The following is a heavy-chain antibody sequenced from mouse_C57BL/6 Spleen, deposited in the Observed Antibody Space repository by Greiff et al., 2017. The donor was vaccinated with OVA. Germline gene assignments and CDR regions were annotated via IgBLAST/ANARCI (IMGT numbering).Heavy chain of an antibody. J-gene: IGHJ2*01. CDR1: GYSITSGYY. Sequence: EVQLVESGPGLVKPSQSLSLTCSVTGYSITSGYYWNWIRQFPGNKLEWMGYISYDGSNNYNPSLKNRISITRDTSKNQFFLKLNSVTTEDTATYYCARGGVYYDYDEDFDYWGQGTTLTVSS. D-gene: IGHD2-4*01. CDR2: ISYDGSN. V-gene: IGHV3-6*01. CDR3: ARGGVYYDYDEDFDY.